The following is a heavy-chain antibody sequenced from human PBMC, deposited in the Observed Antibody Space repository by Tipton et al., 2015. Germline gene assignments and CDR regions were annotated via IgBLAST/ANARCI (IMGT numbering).Heavy chain of an antibody. J-gene: IGHJ4*02. D-gene: IGHD3-9*01. Sequence: TLSLTCTVSGGSVSSSSYYWSWLRQPPGKGLEWIGYIYYSGSTNHNPSLKSRVTISVDTSKNQFSLRLTSVTAADTAVYYCAREPNYDILTGNYTDYWGQGTLVTVSS. CDR3: AREPNYDILTGNYTDY. CDR1: GGSVSSSSYY. CDR2: IYYSGST. V-gene: IGHV4-61*01.